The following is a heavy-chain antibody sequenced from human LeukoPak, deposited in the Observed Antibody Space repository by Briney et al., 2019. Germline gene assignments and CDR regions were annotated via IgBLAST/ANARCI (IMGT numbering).Heavy chain of an antibody. D-gene: IGHD3-22*01. V-gene: IGHV3-23*01. CDR2: IRGSGGST. CDR3: ARGGSSGYYNHFDY. Sequence: PGGSLRLSCAASGFTFSSYAMSWVRQAPGKGLEWVSTIRGSGGSTYYADSVKGRFTISRDNSKNTLYLQMNSLGAEDTAVYYCARGGSSGYYNHFDYWGQGTLVTVSS. CDR1: GFTFSSYA. J-gene: IGHJ4*02.